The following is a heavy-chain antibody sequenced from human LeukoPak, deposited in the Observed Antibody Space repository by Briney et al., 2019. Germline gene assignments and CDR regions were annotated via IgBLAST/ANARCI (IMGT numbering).Heavy chain of an antibody. J-gene: IGHJ6*03. CDR2: IRYDGSNK. CDR1: GFTFSSYG. CDR3: AKDLRYCSGGSCYGAYYYYMDV. V-gene: IGHV3-30*02. Sequence: PGGSLRLSCAASGFTFSSYGMHWVRQAPGKVLEWVAFIRYDGSNKYYADSVKGRFTISRDKSKNTLYLQMNSLRAEDTAVYYCAKDLRYCSGGSCYGAYYYYMDVWGKGTTVTVSS. D-gene: IGHD2-15*01.